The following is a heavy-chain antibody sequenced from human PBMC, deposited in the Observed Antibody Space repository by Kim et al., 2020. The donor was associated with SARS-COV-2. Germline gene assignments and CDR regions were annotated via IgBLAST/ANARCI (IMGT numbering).Heavy chain of an antibody. Sequence: GGSLRLSCAASGFTFSDYYMSWIRQAPGKGLEWVSYISSSSSYTNYADSVKGRFTISRDNAKNSLYLQMNSLRAEDTAVYYCARENLVVGEGPFFDYWGQGTLVTVSS. CDR3: ARENLVVGEGPFFDY. CDR1: GFTFSDYY. D-gene: IGHD2-2*01. V-gene: IGHV3-11*06. CDR2: ISSSSSYT. J-gene: IGHJ4*02.